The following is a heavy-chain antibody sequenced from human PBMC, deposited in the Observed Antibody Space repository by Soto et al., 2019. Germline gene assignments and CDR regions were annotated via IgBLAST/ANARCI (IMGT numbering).Heavy chain of an antibody. D-gene: IGHD6-13*01. CDR3: ARGSIAAAGFYFDY. CDR1: GGSFSGYY. Sequence: QVQLQQWGAGLLKPSETLSLTCAVYGGSFSGYYWTWIRQPPGKGLEWIGEITHSGRTNYNPSLKSRVTTSVDTPKKQFSLKVSSVTAADTAVYYCARGSIAAAGFYFDYWGQGPLVTVSS. J-gene: IGHJ4*02. V-gene: IGHV4-34*01. CDR2: ITHSGRT.